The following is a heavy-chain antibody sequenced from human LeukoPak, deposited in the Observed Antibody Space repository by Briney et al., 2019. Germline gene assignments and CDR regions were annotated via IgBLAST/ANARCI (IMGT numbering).Heavy chain of an antibody. CDR1: GGSFSGYY. V-gene: IGHV4-34*01. CDR3: ARSRRHYITMIVVANNWFDP. J-gene: IGHJ5*02. D-gene: IGHD3-22*01. CDR2: INHSGST. Sequence: SETLSLTCAVYGGSFSGYYWSWIRQPPGKGLEWIGEINHSGSTNYNPSLKSRVTISVDTSKNRFSLKLSSVTAADTAVYYCARSRRHYITMIVVANNWFDPWGQGTLVTVSS.